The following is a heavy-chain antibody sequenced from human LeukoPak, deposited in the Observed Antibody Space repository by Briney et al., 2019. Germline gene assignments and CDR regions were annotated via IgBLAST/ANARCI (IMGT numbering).Heavy chain of an antibody. D-gene: IGHD5-24*01. CDR1: GFAFRKYS. V-gene: IGHV3-64*01. Sequence: GGSLRLSCAASGFAFRKYSIHWVRQAPGKGLEYVSGISRDGGTADYANSVKGRFTISRDNSKNTLYLQMGSLRAEDMAVYYCAREDRDRDAFDVWGQGTMVTVSS. CDR2: ISRDGGTA. CDR3: AREDRDRDAFDV. J-gene: IGHJ3*01.